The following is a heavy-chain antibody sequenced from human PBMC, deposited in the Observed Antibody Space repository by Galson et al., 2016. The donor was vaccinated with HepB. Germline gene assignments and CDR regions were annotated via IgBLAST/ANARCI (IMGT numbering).Heavy chain of an antibody. CDR1: GFTFSNYA. Sequence: SLRLSCAASGFTFSNYALNWVRQAPGKGLEWVSAISGSGGSTYYADSVKGRFTISRDNSKNTLDLQMNSLRGEDTAIYYCASDKVHSNNWYNSRGAFEIWGQGTMVAVSS. CDR3: ASDKVHSNNWYNSRGAFEI. CDR2: ISGSGGST. V-gene: IGHV3-23*01. D-gene: IGHD6-13*01. J-gene: IGHJ3*02.